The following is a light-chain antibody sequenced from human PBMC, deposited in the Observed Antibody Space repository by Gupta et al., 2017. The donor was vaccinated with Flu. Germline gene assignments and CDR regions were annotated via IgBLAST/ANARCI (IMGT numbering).Light chain of an antibody. V-gene: IGLV2-14*01. CDR2: EVS. CDR1: SSDIGGYDY. J-gene: IGLJ2*01. CDR3: SSYTNANTGVV. Sequence: QSALTQPASVSGSPGQSIAISCTGTSSDIGGYDYVSWYQQHPGKAPKLMLFEVSRRPAGSSDRFSGSRSGNTASLTISGLLAEDEAFYYCSSYTNANTGVVFGGGTKLTVL.